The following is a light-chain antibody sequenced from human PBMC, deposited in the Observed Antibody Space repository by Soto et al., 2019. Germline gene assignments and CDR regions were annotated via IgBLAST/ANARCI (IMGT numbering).Light chain of an antibody. CDR3: SSYAGSYTVV. J-gene: IGLJ2*01. CDR1: SSDVGAYQY. CDR2: DVN. Sequence: QSVLTQPRSVSGSPGQSVTISCTGTSSDVGAYQYVSWYQQFPGKAPKLILYDVNKRPSGVPHRFSGSKSDNTASLTISGLQAEDEADYYCSSYAGSYTVVFGGGTKVTVL. V-gene: IGLV2-11*01.